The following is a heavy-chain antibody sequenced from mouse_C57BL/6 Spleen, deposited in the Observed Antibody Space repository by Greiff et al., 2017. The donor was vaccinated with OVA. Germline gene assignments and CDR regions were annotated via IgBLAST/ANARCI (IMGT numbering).Heavy chain of an antibody. CDR1: GYTFTDYE. J-gene: IGHJ3*01. CDR3: TRGRYDYEFAY. D-gene: IGHD2-4*01. CDR2: IDPETGGT. V-gene: IGHV1-15*01. Sequence: QVQLQQSGAELVRPGASVTLSCKASGYTFTDYEMHWVKQTPVHGLEWIGAIDPETGGTAYNQKFKGKAILTADKSSSTAYMELRSLTSEDSAVYYCTRGRYDYEFAYWGQGTLVTVSA.